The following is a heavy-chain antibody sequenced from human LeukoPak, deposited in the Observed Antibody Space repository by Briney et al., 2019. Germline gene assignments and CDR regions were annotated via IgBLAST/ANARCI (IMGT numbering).Heavy chain of an antibody. D-gene: IGHD1-14*01. Sequence: SETLSLTCTVSGYSISSGYYWGWIRQPPGKGLEWIGSIYHSGSTYYNPSLKSRVTISVDTSKNQFSLKLSSVTAADTAVYYCASFDHKPDYWGQGTLVTVSS. CDR2: IYHSGST. CDR1: GYSISSGYY. J-gene: IGHJ4*02. CDR3: ASFDHKPDY. V-gene: IGHV4-38-2*02.